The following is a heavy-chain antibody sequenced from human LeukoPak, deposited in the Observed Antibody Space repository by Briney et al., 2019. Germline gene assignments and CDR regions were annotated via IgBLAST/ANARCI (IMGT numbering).Heavy chain of an antibody. D-gene: IGHD5-24*01. Sequence: SETLSLTCTVSGGSIIDFYWSWIRQPPGKGLEWIGYIYYSGSTIHNPSLESRVTISVDTSKSQFSLKLTSVTAADTAVYYCVRHKRWLQSPDAFDIWGQGTTVTVSS. CDR3: VRHKRWLQSPDAFDI. V-gene: IGHV4-59*08. J-gene: IGHJ3*02. CDR1: GGSIIDFY. CDR2: IYYSGST.